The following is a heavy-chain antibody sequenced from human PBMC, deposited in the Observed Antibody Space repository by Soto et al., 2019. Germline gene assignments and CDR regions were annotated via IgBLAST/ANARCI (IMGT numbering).Heavy chain of an antibody. V-gene: IGHV3-21*01. CDR3: AREGVQHGSGPYYYYGMDL. Sequence: EVQLVESGGGLVKPGGSLRLSCAASGFTFSSYSMNWVRQAPGKGLEWVSSISSSSSYIYYADSVKGRFTISRDNAKNSLYLQMNSLRAEDTAVYYCAREGVQHGSGPYYYYGMDLWGQGTTVTVSS. CDR1: GFTFSSYS. D-gene: IGHD3-10*01. J-gene: IGHJ6*02. CDR2: ISSSSSYI.